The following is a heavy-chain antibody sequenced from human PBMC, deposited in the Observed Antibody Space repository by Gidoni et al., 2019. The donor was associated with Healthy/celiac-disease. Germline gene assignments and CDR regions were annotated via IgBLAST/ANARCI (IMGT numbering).Heavy chain of an antibody. V-gene: IGHV3-30*02. CDR2: IRYDGSNK. CDR1: GFTFSSYG. J-gene: IGHJ6*03. D-gene: IGHD3-16*01. Sequence: QVQLVESGGGVVQPGGSLRLSCAASGFTFSSYGMHWVRQAPGKGLEWVAFIRYDGSNKYYADSVKGRFTISRDNSKNTLYLQMNSLRAEDTAVYYCAKDGGGSGLFYYYMDVWGKGTTVTVSS. CDR3: AKDGGGSGLFYYYMDV.